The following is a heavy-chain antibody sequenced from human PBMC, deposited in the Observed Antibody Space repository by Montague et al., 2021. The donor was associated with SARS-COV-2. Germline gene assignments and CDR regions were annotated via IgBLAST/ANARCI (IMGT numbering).Heavy chain of an antibody. CDR2: AYRSGDS. CDR1: GDSTNSCC. CDR3: GRGLVCFDGQWL. Sequence: SETLSLTCTVSGDSTNSCCYCWSRHRPRAGMGLVWIGRAYRSGDSNHHPTLQSRISISIDTSKNSLSLRLTSVTAAATGVYYCGRGLVCFDGQWLWGHGTTVTVSS. V-gene: IGHV4-4*07. J-gene: IGHJ6*02. D-gene: IGHD6-19*01.